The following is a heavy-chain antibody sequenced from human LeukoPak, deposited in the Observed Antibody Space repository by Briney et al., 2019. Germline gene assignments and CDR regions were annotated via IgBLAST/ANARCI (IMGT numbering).Heavy chain of an antibody. V-gene: IGHV3-64*01. CDR3: AKVLLWFGEPPSGMDV. D-gene: IGHD3-10*01. Sequence: GGSLRLSCAASGFTFSSYAMHWVRQAPGKGLEYVSAISSNGGSTYYANSVKGRFTISRDNSKNTLYLQMNSLRAEDTAVYYCAKVLLWFGEPPSGMDVWGQGTTVTVSS. J-gene: IGHJ6*02. CDR1: GFTFSSYA. CDR2: ISSNGGST.